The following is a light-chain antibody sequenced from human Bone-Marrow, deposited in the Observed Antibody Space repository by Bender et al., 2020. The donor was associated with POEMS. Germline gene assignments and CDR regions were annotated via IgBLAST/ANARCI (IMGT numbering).Light chain of an antibody. CDR3: QVWNSGGDHYV. CDR1: NIGSQN. J-gene: IGLJ1*01. CDR2: DDS. V-gene: IGLV3-21*02. Sequence: SSVLTQSPSVSVAPGQTATITCGGNNIGSQNVHWYQQKAGQAPVMVVFDDSDRPSGIPERFSGSNSGNTATLTITSVEAGDEADYYCQVWNSGGDHYVFGTGTRVTAL.